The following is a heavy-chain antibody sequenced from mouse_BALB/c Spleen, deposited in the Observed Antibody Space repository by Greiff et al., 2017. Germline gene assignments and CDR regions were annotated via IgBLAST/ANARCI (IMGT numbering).Heavy chain of an antibody. CDR2: INPNNGGT. D-gene: IGHD2-2*01. V-gene: IGHV1-18*01. CDR1: GYTFTDYN. J-gene: IGHJ2*01. CDR3: ATRGYGYDSSFDY. Sequence: VQLQQPGPELVKPGASVKIPCKASGYTFTDYNMDWVKQSHGKSLEWIGDINPNNGGTIYNQKFKGKATLTVDKSSSTAYMELRSLTSEDTAVYYCATRGYGYDSSFDYWGQGTTLTVSS.